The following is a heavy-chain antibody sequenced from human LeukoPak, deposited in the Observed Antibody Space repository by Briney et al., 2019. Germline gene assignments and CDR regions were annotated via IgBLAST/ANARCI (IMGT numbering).Heavy chain of an antibody. CDR2: ISYDGSNK. J-gene: IGHJ4*02. V-gene: IGHV3-30*04. Sequence: QPGRSLRLSCAASGFTFRNYALHWVRQAPGKGLEWVAVISYDGSNKYYADSAKGRFTISRDNSKNTLYLQMNSLRAEDTAVYYCARDLGDFYYISLDFDYWGQGTLVSVSS. CDR3: ARDLGDFYYISLDFDY. D-gene: IGHD3-10*01. CDR1: GFTFRNYA.